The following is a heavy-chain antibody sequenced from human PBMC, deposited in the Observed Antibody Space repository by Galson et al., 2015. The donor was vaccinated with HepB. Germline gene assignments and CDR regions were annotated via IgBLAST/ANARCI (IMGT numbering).Heavy chain of an antibody. Sequence: ETLSLTCTVSGGSISTYYWSWIRQPPGKGLEWIGYVYNSGSTHYNPSLKSRVNIFVDTSKNQFSLKLTSVTAADTAVYFCASGRRIAAAGTFDFWGLGTLVTVSS. CDR3: ASGRRIAAAGTFDF. D-gene: IGHD6-13*01. V-gene: IGHV4-59*01. CDR2: VYNSGST. J-gene: IGHJ4*02. CDR1: GGSISTYY.